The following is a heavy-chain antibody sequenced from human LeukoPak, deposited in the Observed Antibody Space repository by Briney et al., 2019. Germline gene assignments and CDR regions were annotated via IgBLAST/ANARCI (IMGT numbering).Heavy chain of an antibody. CDR1: GYSISRGYY. D-gene: IGHD3-10*01. CDR3: AREEVFNWFDP. CDR2: IYHSGST. V-gene: IGHV4-38-2*02. J-gene: IGHJ5*02. Sequence: SESLSLTIDASGYSISRGYYCGCYRQQPVKGVLWIGSIYHSGSTYYNPSLKSRVTISVDTSKNQFSLKLSSVTAADTAVYYCAREEVFNWFDPWGQGTLVTVSS.